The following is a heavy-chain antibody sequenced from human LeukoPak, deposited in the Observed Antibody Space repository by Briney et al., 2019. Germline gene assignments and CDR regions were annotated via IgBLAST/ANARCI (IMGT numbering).Heavy chain of an antibody. CDR3: ARLTWYYYDSSGYFFDY. J-gene: IGHJ4*02. V-gene: IGHV4-34*01. CDR2: INHSGST. Sequence: SETLSLTCAVYGGSFSGYYWSWIRQPPGKGLEWIGEINHSGSTNYNPSLKSRVTISVDTSKNQFSLKLSSVTAADTAVYYCARLTWYYYDSSGYFFDYWGQGTLVIVSS. D-gene: IGHD3-22*01. CDR1: GGSFSGYY.